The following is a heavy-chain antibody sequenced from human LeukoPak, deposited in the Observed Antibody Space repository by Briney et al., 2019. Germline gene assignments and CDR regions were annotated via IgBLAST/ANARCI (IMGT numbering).Heavy chain of an antibody. CDR2: INPNSGGT. Sequence: GASVKVSCKASGYTFTGCYMHWVRQAPGQGLEWMGWINPNSGGTNYAQKFQGRVTMTRDTSISTAYMELSRLRSDDTAVYYCARDVLYYYYGMDVWGQGTTVTVSS. J-gene: IGHJ6*02. CDR1: GYTFTGCY. V-gene: IGHV1-2*02. CDR3: ARDVLYYYYGMDV.